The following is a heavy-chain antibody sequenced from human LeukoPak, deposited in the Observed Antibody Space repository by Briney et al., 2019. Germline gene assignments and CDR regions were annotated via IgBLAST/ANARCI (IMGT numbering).Heavy chain of an antibody. Sequence: GGSLRLSCAASGFTFSSYGMHWVRQAPGKGLEWAAVISYDGSNKYYADSVKGRFTISRDNSKNTLYLQMNSLRAEDTAVYYCAKAYGDYSPGNYWGQGTLVTVSS. CDR1: GFTFSSYG. J-gene: IGHJ4*02. V-gene: IGHV3-30*18. CDR3: AKAYGDYSPGNY. D-gene: IGHD4-17*01. CDR2: ISYDGSNK.